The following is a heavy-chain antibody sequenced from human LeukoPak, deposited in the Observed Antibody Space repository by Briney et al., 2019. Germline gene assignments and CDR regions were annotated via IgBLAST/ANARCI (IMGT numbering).Heavy chain of an antibody. CDR3: ARHCSSASCPFDY. CDR2: INPKSGGT. V-gene: IGHV1-2*02. Sequence: ASVKVSCKASGYTFTGFYMHWVRQAPGQGLEWMGWINPKSGGTNYAQKFQGRATMTRDTSISTAYMELSRLRSDDTAVYYCARHCSSASCPFDYWGRGTLVTVSS. J-gene: IGHJ4*02. CDR1: GYTFTGFY. D-gene: IGHD2-2*01.